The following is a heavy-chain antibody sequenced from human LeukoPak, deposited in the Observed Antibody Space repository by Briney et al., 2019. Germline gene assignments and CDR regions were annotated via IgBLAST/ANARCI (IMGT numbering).Heavy chain of an antibody. Sequence: GGSLRLSCAASGFTFSSYSMSWVRQAPGKGLEWVANIKHDGSEKHSVDSVKGRFTISRDNAKNSLHLQMDSLRAEDTAVYYCARDCSNGVCSTYQTFDIWGQGTVVTVSS. CDR1: GFTFSSYS. CDR2: IKHDGSEK. D-gene: IGHD2-8*01. J-gene: IGHJ3*02. CDR3: ARDCSNGVCSTYQTFDI. V-gene: IGHV3-7*05.